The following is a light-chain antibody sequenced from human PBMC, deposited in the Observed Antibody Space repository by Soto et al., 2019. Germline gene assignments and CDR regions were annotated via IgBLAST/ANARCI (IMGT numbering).Light chain of an antibody. CDR2: GPS. V-gene: IGKV3-20*01. J-gene: IGKJ1*01. CDR1: QSVSSN. Sequence: EIVMTQSPSILPVSPGERATLSCRASQSVSSNLAWFQQKPGQTPRLLLNGPSTRATGIPDRFSGSVSGTGFTLTISRLEHEDFAAHYCQQYGSSHPWTFGQGTKVDIK. CDR3: QQYGSSHPWT.